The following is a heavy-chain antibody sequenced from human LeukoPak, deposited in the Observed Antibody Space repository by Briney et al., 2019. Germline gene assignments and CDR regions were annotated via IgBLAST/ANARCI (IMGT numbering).Heavy chain of an antibody. V-gene: IGHV1-18*01. CDR1: GYTFTSYG. CDR3: ARGSPPYSSSFSHFDY. D-gene: IGHD6-6*01. J-gene: IGHJ4*02. CDR2: ISAYNGNT. Sequence: ASGKVSCKASGYTFTSYGISWVRQAPGQGLEWMGWISAYNGNTNYAQKLQGRVTMTTDTSTSTAYMELRSLRSDDTAVYYCARGSPPYSSSFSHFDYWGQGTLVTVSS.